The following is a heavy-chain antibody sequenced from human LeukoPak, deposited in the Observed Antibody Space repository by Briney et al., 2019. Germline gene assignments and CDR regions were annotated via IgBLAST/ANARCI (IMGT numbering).Heavy chain of an antibody. Sequence: PGGSLRLTCAASGFTFNSAWMSSVRQAPGKGLEWVGRINGKTAAGAPDYVASVKGRFTISRDDSKNTLFLQMNSLKTEDTAVYYCITGDYDFWSGFYSPNHYFDYWGQGTLVTVSS. CDR1: GFTFNSAW. D-gene: IGHD3-3*01. V-gene: IGHV3-15*01. CDR3: ITGDYDFWSGFYSPNHYFDY. J-gene: IGHJ4*02. CDR2: INGKTAAGAP.